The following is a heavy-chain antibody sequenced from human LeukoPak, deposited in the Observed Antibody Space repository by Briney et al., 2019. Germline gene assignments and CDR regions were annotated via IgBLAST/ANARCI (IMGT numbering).Heavy chain of an antibody. CDR1: GFTFSSYA. J-gene: IGHJ4*02. V-gene: IGHV3-30*04. D-gene: IGHD6-13*01. CDR2: ISDDGSNK. Sequence: GGSLRLSCAASGFTFSSYAMHWVSQAPGKGLEWVALISDDGSNKYYADSVKGRFTISRDNSKNTLYLQMNSLRAEDTAVYYCAKDPRPIASALPHFDYWGQGTLVTVSS. CDR3: AKDPRPIASALPHFDY.